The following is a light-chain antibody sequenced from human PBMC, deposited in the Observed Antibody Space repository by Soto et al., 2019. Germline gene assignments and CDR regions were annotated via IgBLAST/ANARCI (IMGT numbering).Light chain of an antibody. Sequence: DILLTQSPPTLSASVGDRVTITCRASQSIRYYLAWYQQMPGKAPKLLIYGASSLQSGVPSRLSGSGSGTEFTLTISSLQPDDFATYFCQHHNSYSQTFGQGTKV. CDR1: QSIRYY. CDR3: QHHNSYSQT. CDR2: GAS. V-gene: IGKV1-5*01. J-gene: IGKJ1*01.